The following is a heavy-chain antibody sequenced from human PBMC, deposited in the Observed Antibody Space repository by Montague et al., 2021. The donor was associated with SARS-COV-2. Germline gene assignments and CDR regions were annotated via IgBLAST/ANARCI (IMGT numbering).Heavy chain of an antibody. CDR1: GFTFTTYG. CDR3: AKDVVVNGYSHWYFDL. CDR2: ISFDGRNP. D-gene: IGHD2-21*01. V-gene: IGHV3-30*18. J-gene: IGHJ2*01. Sequence: SLRLSCAASGFTFTTYGMHWLRQAPGKGLEWVAVISFDGRNPRYSDSVKGLFTISRDISKKNLFLQMNSLREEDSAVYFCAKDVVVNGYSHWYFDLWGRGTLVTVSS.